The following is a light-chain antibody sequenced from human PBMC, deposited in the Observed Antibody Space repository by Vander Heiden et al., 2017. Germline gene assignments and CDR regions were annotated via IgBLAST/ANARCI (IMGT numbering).Light chain of an antibody. CDR3: QQDDSLPLT. Sequence: EIPITQTPSSLAASVGDRVTITCQASQDINNYLNWYQQKPGKAPKLLIFDASNLETGVPSRFSGSGSGTDFTFTISSLQPEDIATYYCQQDDSLPLTFGGGTKVEIK. J-gene: IGKJ4*01. CDR2: DAS. CDR1: QDINNY. V-gene: IGKV1-33*01.